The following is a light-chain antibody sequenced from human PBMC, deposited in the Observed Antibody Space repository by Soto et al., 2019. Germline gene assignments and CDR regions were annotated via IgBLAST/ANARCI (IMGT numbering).Light chain of an antibody. J-gene: IGKJ2*01. V-gene: IGKV3-20*01. Sequence: ETVLTQSPGTLSLSPGDRATLSCRASQSVSSNYLSWYQHKPGQAPRLLIYGASSTATGIPDRFSGSGYGTDFILTISRLEPEDFAVYFCQQYGALPYTFGQGTKLEI. CDR2: GAS. CDR1: QSVSSNY. CDR3: QQYGALPYT.